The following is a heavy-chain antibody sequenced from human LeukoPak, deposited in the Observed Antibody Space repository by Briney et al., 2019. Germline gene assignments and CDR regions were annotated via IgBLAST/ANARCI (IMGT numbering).Heavy chain of an antibody. V-gene: IGHV4-39*07. CDR3: ARTDQLLWSEYFQH. J-gene: IGHJ1*01. CDR1: GGSISSSSYF. Sequence: PSETLSLTCAVSGGSISSSSYFWGWIRQPPGKGLEWIGRIYTSGSTNYNPSLKSRVTMSVDTSKNQFSLKLSSVTAADTAVYYCARTDQLLWSEYFQHWGQGTLVTVSS. CDR2: IYTSGST. D-gene: IGHD2-2*01.